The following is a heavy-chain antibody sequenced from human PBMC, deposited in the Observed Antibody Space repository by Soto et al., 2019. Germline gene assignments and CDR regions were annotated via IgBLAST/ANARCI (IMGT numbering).Heavy chain of an antibody. CDR1: GGSISSVGHY. CDR3: ARESGGYDSSTRYGLDV. J-gene: IGHJ6*02. Sequence: PSETLSLTCSVSGGSISSVGHYWTWIRQQPGKGLEWIGYIYYSGSTDYNPSLKSRVTISVDRSKNQFSLNLSSVTVADTAIYYCARESGGYDSSTRYGLDVWGQGTTVTVS. V-gene: IGHV4-31*03. D-gene: IGHD6-25*01. CDR2: IYYSGST.